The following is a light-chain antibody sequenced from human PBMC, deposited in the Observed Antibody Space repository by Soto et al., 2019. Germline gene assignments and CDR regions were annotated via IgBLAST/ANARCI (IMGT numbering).Light chain of an antibody. CDR1: QSVSSSF. CDR3: QQYGSSPSALT. J-gene: IGKJ4*01. V-gene: IGKV3-20*01. CDR2: GAS. Sequence: EIVLTQSPGILSLSPGERATLSCRASQSVSSSFLDWYQQKPGQAPRLLIYGASSRATGIPDRFSGSGSGTDFTLTISRLEPEDFAVYYCQQYGSSPSALTLGGGTKVDIK.